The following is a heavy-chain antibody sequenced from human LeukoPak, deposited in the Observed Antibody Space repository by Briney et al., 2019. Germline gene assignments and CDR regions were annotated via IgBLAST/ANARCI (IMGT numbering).Heavy chain of an antibody. J-gene: IGHJ4*02. V-gene: IGHV3-7*01. CDR3: ASLSATAYSSAWRGNY. Sequence: PGGSLRVSCAASGFTFSRFWMSWVRQAAGKGLEWLANIKQDGSGKYYVDSVRGRLTISRDNAKNSLYLQMNSLRGEDTAVYYCASLSATAYSSAWRGNYWGQGTLVTVSS. D-gene: IGHD6-19*01. CDR1: GFTFSRFW. CDR2: IKQDGSGK.